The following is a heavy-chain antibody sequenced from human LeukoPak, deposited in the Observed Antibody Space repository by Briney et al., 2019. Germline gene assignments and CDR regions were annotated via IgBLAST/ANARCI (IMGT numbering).Heavy chain of an antibody. D-gene: IGHD6-13*01. CDR1: GGSISSYY. J-gene: IGHJ4*02. V-gene: IGHV4-59*08. CDR2: IYYSGST. Sequence: SETLSLTCTVSGGSISSYYWSWIRQPPGKGLEWIGYIYYSGSTNYNPSLKSRVTIPVDTSKNQFSLKLSSVAAADTSVYYWASRQLGPYYFDYWGQGTLVTVSS. CDR3: ASRQLGPYYFDY.